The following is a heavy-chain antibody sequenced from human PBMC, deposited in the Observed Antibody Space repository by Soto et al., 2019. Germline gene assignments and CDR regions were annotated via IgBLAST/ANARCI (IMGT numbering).Heavy chain of an antibody. CDR1: GGTFSSYA. CDR2: IIPIFGTA. J-gene: IGHJ6*02. Sequence: GASVKVSCKASGGTFSSYAISWVRQAPGQGLEWMGGIIPIFGTANYAQKFQGRVTINADESTSTAYMELSSLRSEDTAVYYCAAVVDTAMVTRDHYYYYGMDVWGQGTTVTVSS. D-gene: IGHD5-18*01. CDR3: AAVVDTAMVTRDHYYYYGMDV. V-gene: IGHV1-69*13.